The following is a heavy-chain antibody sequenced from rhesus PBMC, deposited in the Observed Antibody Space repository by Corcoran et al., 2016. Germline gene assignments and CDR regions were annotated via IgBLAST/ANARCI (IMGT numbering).Heavy chain of an antibody. CDR1: GGSIRGGYGL. Sequence: QVQLQESGPGLLKPSETLSLTCAVPGGSIRGGYGLGWIRQPPGKGLEWIGRIYRNRGNTYYKPSLKSLVTISTDTSKNQFSLKLSSVTAADTDVYYCARVKRPRYFDYWGQGVLVTVSS. V-gene: IGHV4S7*01. CDR3: ARVKRPRYFDY. CDR2: IYRNRGNT. J-gene: IGHJ4*01.